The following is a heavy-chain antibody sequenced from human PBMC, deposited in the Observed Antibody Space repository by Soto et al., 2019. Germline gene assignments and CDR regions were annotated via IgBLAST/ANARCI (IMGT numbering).Heavy chain of an antibody. CDR1: GFTFSSYW. CDR3: AVAVAGPTAIGY. D-gene: IGHD6-19*01. Sequence: EVQLVESGGGLVQPGGSLRLSCAASGFTFSSYWMHWVRQAPGKGLVWVSRINSDGSSTSYADSVKGRFTISRDNAKNTLYRQMNSLRAEDTAVYYWAVAVAGPTAIGYWGQGALVTVSS. CDR2: INSDGSST. J-gene: IGHJ4*02. V-gene: IGHV3-74*01.